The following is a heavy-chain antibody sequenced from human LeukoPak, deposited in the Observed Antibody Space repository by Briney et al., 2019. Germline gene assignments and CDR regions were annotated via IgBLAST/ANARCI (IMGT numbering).Heavy chain of an antibody. Sequence: PSETLSLTCTVSGGSISSSSYYWGWIRQPPGKGLEWIGSIYYSGSTYYNPSLKSRVTISVDTSKNQFSLKLSSVTAADTAVYYCATLGNRYSSGWYISRIDPWGQGTLVTVSS. CDR2: IYYSGST. CDR3: ATLGNRYSSGWYISRIDP. CDR1: GGSISSSSYY. J-gene: IGHJ5*02. V-gene: IGHV4-39*01. D-gene: IGHD6-19*01.